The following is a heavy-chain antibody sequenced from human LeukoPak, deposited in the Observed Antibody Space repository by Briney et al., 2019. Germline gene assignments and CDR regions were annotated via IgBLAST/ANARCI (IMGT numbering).Heavy chain of an antibody. V-gene: IGHV3-48*01. Sequence: GGSLRLSCAASGFTFSSYSMNWVRQAPGKGLEWVSYISSSSSTIYYADSVKGRFTISRDNAKNSLYLQMNSLRAEDTAVYYCARDRGVRRPWGQGTLVTVSS. CDR1: GFTFSSYS. D-gene: IGHD3-10*01. J-gene: IGHJ4*02. CDR3: ARDRGVRRP. CDR2: ISSSSSTI.